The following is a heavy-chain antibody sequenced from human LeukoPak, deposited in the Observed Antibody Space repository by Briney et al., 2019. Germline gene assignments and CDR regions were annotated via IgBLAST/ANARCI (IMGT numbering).Heavy chain of an antibody. CDR1: GFSFTSGW. D-gene: IGHD5-24*01. J-gene: IGHJ3*02. CDR3: ARPSTEMAIPDAFDI. V-gene: IGHV5-51*01. CDR2: IYPGDSDT. Sequence: GESLKISCKGAGFSFTSGWIGWVRQMPGKGLEWMGIIYPGDSDTRYSPSFQGQVTISADKSISSDYLQWSSLRSSNAANYYFARPSTEMAIPDAFDIWGQGTMVTVSS.